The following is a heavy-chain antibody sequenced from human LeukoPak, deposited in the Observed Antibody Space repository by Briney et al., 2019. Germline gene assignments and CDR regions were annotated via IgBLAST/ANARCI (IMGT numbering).Heavy chain of an antibody. CDR1: GGSISSSSYY. V-gene: IGHV4-39*01. CDR3: ARSRVFGVVMITSEDAFDI. Sequence: SETLSLTCTVSGGSISSSSYYWGWIRQPPGKGLEWIRSIYYSGSTYYNPSLKSRVTISVDTSKNQFSLKLSSVTAADTAVYYCARSRVFGVVMITSEDAFDIWGQGTMVTVSS. J-gene: IGHJ3*02. CDR2: IYYSGST. D-gene: IGHD3-3*01.